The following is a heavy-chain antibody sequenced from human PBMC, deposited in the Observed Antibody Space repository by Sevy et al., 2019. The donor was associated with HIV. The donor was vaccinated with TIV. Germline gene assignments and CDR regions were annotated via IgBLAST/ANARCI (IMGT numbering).Heavy chain of an antibody. CDR2: ISYDGSNK. D-gene: IGHD1-1*01. V-gene: IGHV3-30-3*01. CDR1: GFTFSSYA. Sequence: GGSLRISCAASGFTFSSYAMHWVRQAPGKGLEWVAVISYDGSNKYYADSVKGRFTISRDNSKNTLYLQMNSLRAEDTAVYYCARIETGTSYFDYWGQGTLVTVSS. CDR3: ARIETGTSYFDY. J-gene: IGHJ4*02.